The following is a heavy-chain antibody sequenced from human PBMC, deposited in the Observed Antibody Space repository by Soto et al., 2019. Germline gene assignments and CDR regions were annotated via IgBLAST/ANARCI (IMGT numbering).Heavy chain of an antibody. CDR3: GKTQDRCSYMDV. J-gene: IGHJ6*03. CDR2: ISVSGDRT. D-gene: IGHD3-10*02. CDR1: GFTFSNYG. V-gene: IGHV3-23*01. Sequence: GWSLRLSCAASGFTFSNYGMTWVRQAPGKGLEWVSFISVSGDRTYYGDPVKGRFTISRDNSRNVLYLQMDSLTAEDTAVYFCGKTQDRCSYMDVWGKGTTVTVSS.